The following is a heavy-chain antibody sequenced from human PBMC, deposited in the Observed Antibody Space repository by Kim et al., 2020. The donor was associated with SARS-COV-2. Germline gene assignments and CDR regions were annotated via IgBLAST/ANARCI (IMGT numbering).Heavy chain of an antibody. CDR1: GFTFSSYA. CDR2: ISGSGGST. CDR3: AKVAVAGTDYYYYGMDV. V-gene: IGHV3-23*01. J-gene: IGHJ6*02. D-gene: IGHD6-19*01. Sequence: GGSLRLSCAASGFTFSSYAMSWVRQAPGKGLEWVSAISGSGGSTYYADSVKGRFTISRDNSKNTLYLQMNSLRAEDTAVYYCAKVAVAGTDYYYYGMDVWGQGTTVTVSS.